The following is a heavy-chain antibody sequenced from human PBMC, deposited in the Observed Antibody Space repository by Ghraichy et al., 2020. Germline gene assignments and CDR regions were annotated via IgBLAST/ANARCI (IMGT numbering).Heavy chain of an antibody. CDR2: ISGSGGST. CDR1: GFTFSSYA. Sequence: GGSLRLSCAASGFTFSSYAMSWVRQAPGKGLEWVSAISGSGGSTYYADSVKGRFTISRDNSKNTLYLQMNSLRAEDTAVYYCAKDIAWGSEMGVDAFDIWGQGTMVTVSS. V-gene: IGHV3-23*01. CDR3: AKDIAWGSEMGVDAFDI. D-gene: IGHD5-24*01. J-gene: IGHJ3*02.